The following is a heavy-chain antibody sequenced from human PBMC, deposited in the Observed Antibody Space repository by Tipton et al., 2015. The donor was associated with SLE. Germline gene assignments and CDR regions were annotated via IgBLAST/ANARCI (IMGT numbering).Heavy chain of an antibody. V-gene: IGHV4-59*08. CDR2: IYYSGST. D-gene: IGHD6-19*01. CDR3: ARHHGSGWLYGLDV. CDR1: GDSISSYY. Sequence: TLSLTCAVSGDSISSYYWSWIRQPPGKGLEWIGYIYYSGSTNYNPSLKSRVTISVDTSKNQFSLKLSSVTAADTAVYYCARHHGSGWLYGLDVWGQGTTVTVSS. J-gene: IGHJ6*02.